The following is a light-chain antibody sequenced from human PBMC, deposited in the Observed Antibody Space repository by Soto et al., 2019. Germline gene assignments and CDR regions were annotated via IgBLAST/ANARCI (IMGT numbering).Light chain of an antibody. CDR1: QSISSY. CDR2: ATS. CDR3: QQTYNTPYT. J-gene: IGKJ2*01. V-gene: IGKV1-39*01. Sequence: DIQMTQSPSSLSASVGDRVTIACRVSQSISSYLNWYHQRPGKAPKVLIYATSTLQSGVPSRFSGSGSGTNFTLTISSLQPEDFATYYCQQTYNTPYTFGQGTKLEIK.